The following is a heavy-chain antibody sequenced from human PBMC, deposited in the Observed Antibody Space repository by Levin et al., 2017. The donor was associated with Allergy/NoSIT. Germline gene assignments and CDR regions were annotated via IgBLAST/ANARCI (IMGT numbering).Heavy chain of an antibody. CDR1: GYTFTSYG. J-gene: IGHJ5*02. D-gene: IGHD2-2*01. Sequence: GESLKISCKASGYTFTSYGISWVRQAPGQGLEWMGWISAYNGNTNYAQKLQGRVTMTTDTSTSTAYMELRSLRSDDTAVYYCAGGKYCSSTSCAEWFDPWGQGTLVTVSS. V-gene: IGHV1-18*01. CDR2: ISAYNGNT. CDR3: AGGKYCSSTSCAEWFDP.